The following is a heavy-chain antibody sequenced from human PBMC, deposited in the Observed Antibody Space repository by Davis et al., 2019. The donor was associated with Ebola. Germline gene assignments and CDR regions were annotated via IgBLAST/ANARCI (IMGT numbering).Heavy chain of an antibody. CDR1: GFTFSNYW. Sequence: GGSLRLSCAASGFTFSNYWMSWVRQAPGRGLEWVANIQQDGSEKFYVDSVKGRFTISRDNAKNSLTLQMNSLRAEDTAVYYCARDSYYYGMDVWGQGTTVTVSS. J-gene: IGHJ6*02. V-gene: IGHV3-7*01. CDR2: IQQDGSEK. CDR3: ARDSYYYGMDV.